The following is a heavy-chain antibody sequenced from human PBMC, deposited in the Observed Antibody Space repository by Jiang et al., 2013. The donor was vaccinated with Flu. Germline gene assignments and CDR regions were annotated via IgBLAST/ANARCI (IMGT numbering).Heavy chain of an antibody. D-gene: IGHD2-21*02. V-gene: IGHV3-30*02. CDR2: VRYDGSYK. CDR3: AKDPLNYGAAPVTAGKLDS. CDR1: GFTFSNYG. Sequence: VQLVESGGGLVKPGGSLRLSCAASGFTFSNYGMHWVRQAPGKGLEWVAFVRYDGSYKYYADSVKGRLIISRDNFKNTVYLQMNSLRAEDRGIYYCAKDPLNYGAAPVTAGKLDSWGQGTLVTVS. J-gene: IGHJ4*02.